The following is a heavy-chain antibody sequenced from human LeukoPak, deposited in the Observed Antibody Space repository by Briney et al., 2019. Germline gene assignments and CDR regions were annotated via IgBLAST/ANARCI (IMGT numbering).Heavy chain of an antibody. CDR1: GFTFSYYS. CDR3: AKDFDGDYYYYYYGMDV. V-gene: IGHV3-48*01. J-gene: IGHJ6*02. CDR2: ISSSGTTI. D-gene: IGHD4-17*01. Sequence: GGSLRLSCAASGFTFSYYSMTWVRQAPGKGLEWVSYISSSGTTIYYADSVKGRFTISRDNAKNSLYLQMNSLRAEDTAVYYCAKDFDGDYYYYYYGMDVWGQGTTVTVSS.